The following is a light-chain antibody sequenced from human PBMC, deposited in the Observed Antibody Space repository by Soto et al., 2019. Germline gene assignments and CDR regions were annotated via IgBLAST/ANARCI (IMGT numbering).Light chain of an antibody. V-gene: IGLV2-23*03. Sequence: QSALTQPASVSGSPGQSITISCTGTSSDVGNYNLVSWYQQHPGKAPKLMIYEGSKRPSGVSNRFSGSKSGNTASLTISGLQAEEEADYYCCSYAGSTTFRVLFGGGTKLTVL. J-gene: IGLJ2*01. CDR1: SSDVGNYNL. CDR2: EGS. CDR3: CSYAGSTTFRVL.